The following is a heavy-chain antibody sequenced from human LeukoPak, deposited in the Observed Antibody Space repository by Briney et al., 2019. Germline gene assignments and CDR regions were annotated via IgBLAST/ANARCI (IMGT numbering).Heavy chain of an antibody. CDR2: ISSSGSYI. Sequence: GGSLRLSCAASGFTFSSYEMNWVRQAPGKGLEWVSYISSSGSYIYYADSLKGRFTISRDNAKNSLYLQMNSLRVEDTAVYYCARSAGNVLTYDYSYFDYWGQGTLVTVSS. CDR3: ARSAGNVLTYDYSYFDY. D-gene: IGHD3-9*01. V-gene: IGHV3-21*05. CDR1: GFTFSSYE. J-gene: IGHJ4*02.